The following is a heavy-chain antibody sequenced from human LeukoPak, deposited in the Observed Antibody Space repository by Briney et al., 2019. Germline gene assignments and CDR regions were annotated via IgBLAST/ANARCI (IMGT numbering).Heavy chain of an antibody. D-gene: IGHD5-18*01. CDR1: GGSISSYY. CDR3: ARTTEGGYTYNYFYYYYMDV. Sequence: SETLSLTCTVSGGSISSYYWSWIRQPPGKGQEWIGYIYYSGSTNYNPSLKSRISISVDTSKDQFSLKLSSVTAADTAVYYCARTTEGGYTYNYFYYYYMDVWGKGTTVTISS. CDR2: IYYSGST. J-gene: IGHJ6*03. V-gene: IGHV4-59*01.